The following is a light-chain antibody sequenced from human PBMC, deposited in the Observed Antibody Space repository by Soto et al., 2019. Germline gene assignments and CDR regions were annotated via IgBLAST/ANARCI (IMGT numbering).Light chain of an antibody. CDR1: KDYIGVYDF. CDR2: EVV. V-gene: IGLV2-8*01. CDR3: KSYAGSNTYV. Sequence: HSTLTQPPSASGCPGQSVTISCTGTKDYIGVYDFVSCYQHHPGKAPRLIIYEVVQRPSGVPDRFSGSTSGNTASLTVSGLQAADEADYFCKSYAGSNTYVFGSGTKVTVL. J-gene: IGLJ1*01.